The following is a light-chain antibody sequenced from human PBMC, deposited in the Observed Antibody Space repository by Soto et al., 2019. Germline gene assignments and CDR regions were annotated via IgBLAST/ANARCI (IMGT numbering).Light chain of an antibody. CDR2: EVN. J-gene: IGLJ1*01. CDR1: SSDVGSYNY. Sequence: QFALTQPASVSGSPGQSITISCTGTSSDVGSYNYVSWFQHHPGKAPKLIIYEVNKRPSGISDRFSGSKSGNTASLTISGLQAEDEADYYCCSYAGTTISYVFGTGTKVTVL. V-gene: IGLV2-23*02. CDR3: CSYAGTTISYV.